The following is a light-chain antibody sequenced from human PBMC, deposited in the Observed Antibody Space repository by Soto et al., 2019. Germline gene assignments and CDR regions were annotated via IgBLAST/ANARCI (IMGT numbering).Light chain of an antibody. V-gene: IGLV2-8*01. Sequence: QSALTQPASVSGSPGQSITISCTGTSSDVGGYNYVSWYQQHPGKAPKLLIYEVSKRPSGVPDRFSGSKSGNTASLTVSGLQAGDEADYYCSSYADSALLFGGGTKLTVL. CDR2: EVS. CDR1: SSDVGGYNY. CDR3: SSYADSALL. J-gene: IGLJ2*01.